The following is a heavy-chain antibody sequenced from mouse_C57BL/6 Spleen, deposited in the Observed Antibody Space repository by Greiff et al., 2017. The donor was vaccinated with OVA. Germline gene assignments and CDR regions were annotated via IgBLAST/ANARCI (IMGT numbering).Heavy chain of an antibody. CDR3: ASVYYGNYGFAY. CDR1: GFTFSDYY. Sequence: EVKVVESEGGLVQPGSSMKLSCTASGFTFSDYYMAWVRQVPEKGLEWVANINYDGSSTYYLDSLKSRFIISRDNAKNILYLQMSSLKSEDTATYYCASVYYGNYGFAYWGQGTLVTVSA. D-gene: IGHD2-1*01. J-gene: IGHJ3*01. CDR2: INYDGSST. V-gene: IGHV5-16*01.